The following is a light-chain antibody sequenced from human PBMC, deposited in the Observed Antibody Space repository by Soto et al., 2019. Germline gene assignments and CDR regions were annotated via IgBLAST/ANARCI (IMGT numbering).Light chain of an antibody. J-gene: IGKJ5*01. V-gene: IGKV3-11*01. CDR3: QPRSNWPPV. CDR2: DAS. Sequence: EVVLTRSPDTLSLTPGERDTLSCRASQNFGSTYLAWYQQKPGQAPRLLIYDASNRATGIPARFSGSGSGTDFTITISSLEPEDFAVYYCQPRSNWPPVFGQGTRLEI. CDR1: QNFGSTY.